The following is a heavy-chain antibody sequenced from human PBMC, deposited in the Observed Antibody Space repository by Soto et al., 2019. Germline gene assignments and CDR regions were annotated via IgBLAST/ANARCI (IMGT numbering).Heavy chain of an antibody. CDR3: AKKGIQLWLFDY. Sequence: GSLRLSCAASGFTFSSYEMNWVRQAPGKGLEWVSYISSSGSTIYYADSVKGRFTISRDNAKNSLYLQMNSLRAEDTAVYYCAKKGIQLWLFDYWGQGTLVTVSS. D-gene: IGHD5-18*01. CDR1: GFTFSSYE. V-gene: IGHV3-48*03. J-gene: IGHJ4*02. CDR2: ISSSGSTI.